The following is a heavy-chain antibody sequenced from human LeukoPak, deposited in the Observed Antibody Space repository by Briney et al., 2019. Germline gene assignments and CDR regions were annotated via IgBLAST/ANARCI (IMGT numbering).Heavy chain of an antibody. CDR3: ASRQQQLAPFDY. CDR2: ISSSSSYI. D-gene: IGHD6-13*01. CDR1: GFTFSSYS. Sequence: GGSLRLSCAASGFTFSSYSMNWVRQAPGKGLEWVSSISSSSSYIYYAGSVKGRFTISRDNAKNSLYLQMNSLRAEDTAVYYCASRQQQLAPFDYWGQGTLVTVSS. V-gene: IGHV3-21*01. J-gene: IGHJ4*02.